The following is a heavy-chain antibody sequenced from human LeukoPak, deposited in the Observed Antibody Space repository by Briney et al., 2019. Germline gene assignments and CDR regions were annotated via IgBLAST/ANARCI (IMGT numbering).Heavy chain of an antibody. CDR2: IYSGGST. V-gene: IGHV3-53*01. D-gene: IGHD3-22*01. J-gene: IGHJ4*02. CDR1: GFTVSSNY. Sequence: PGGSLRLSCAASGFTVSSNYMSWVRQAPGKGLEWVSVIYSGGSTYYADSVKGRFTISRDNSKNTLYLQMNSLRAEDTAVYYCAKDRYYGNNDHHYESEKWGQGTLVTVSS. CDR3: AKDRYYGNNDHHYESEK.